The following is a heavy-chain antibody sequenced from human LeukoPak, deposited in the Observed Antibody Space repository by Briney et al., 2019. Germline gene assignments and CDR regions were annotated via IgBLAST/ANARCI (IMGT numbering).Heavy chain of an antibody. V-gene: IGHV3-23*01. J-gene: IGHJ4*02. CDR1: GFTFSKYA. D-gene: IGHD5-18*01. CDR2: VSDSGGAT. CDR3: AKVFNPAYTYGPADS. Sequence: PGGSLRLSCAASGFTFSKYAMSWVRQTPGKGLEWVSAVSDSGGATYYADSVKGRFTISRDNSNNTLYLQMNSLRADDTAVYSCAKVFNPAYTYGPADSWGQGTLVTVSS.